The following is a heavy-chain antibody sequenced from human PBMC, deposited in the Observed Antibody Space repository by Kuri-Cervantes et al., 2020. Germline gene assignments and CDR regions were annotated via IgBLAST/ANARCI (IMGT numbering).Heavy chain of an antibody. J-gene: IGHJ4*02. D-gene: IGHD2-15*01. CDR1: GFTFSNAW. Sequence: GESLKISCAASGFTFSNAWMSWVRQAPGKGLEWVGRIKSKTDGGTTDYAAPVKGRFTISRDDSKNTLYLQMNSLKTEDTAVYYCARRQSCSSGTCYADYWGQGSLVTVSS. V-gene: IGHV3-15*01. CDR2: IKSKTDGGTT. CDR3: ARRQSCSSGTCYADY.